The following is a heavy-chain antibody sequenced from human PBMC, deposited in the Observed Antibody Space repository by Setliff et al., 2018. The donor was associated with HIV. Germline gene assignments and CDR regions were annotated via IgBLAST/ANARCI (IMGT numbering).Heavy chain of an antibody. CDR2: IYHSGNT. J-gene: IGHJ1*01. CDR3: AREVVVAATPEYFQH. V-gene: IGHV4-38-2*02. D-gene: IGHD2-15*01. CDR1: EYFISSGFY. Sequence: SETLSLTCRVSEYFISSGFYWGWVRQPPGKGLEWIGSIYHSGNTYYNPSLKSRVTISVDTSKNQFSLKLSSVTAADTAVYYCAREVVVAATPEYFQHWGQGTLVTVSS.